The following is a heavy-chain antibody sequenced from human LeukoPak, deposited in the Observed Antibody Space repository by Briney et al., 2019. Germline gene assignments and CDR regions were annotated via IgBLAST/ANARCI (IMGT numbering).Heavy chain of an antibody. J-gene: IGHJ4*02. V-gene: IGHV3-30-3*01. CDR1: GFTVSSNY. Sequence: GALRLSCAASGFTVSSNYMSWVRQAPGKGLEWVAVISYDGSNKYYADSVKGRFTISRDNSKNTLYLQMNSLRAEDTAVYYCAIIAVAATDEVDYWGQGTLVTVSS. D-gene: IGHD6-19*01. CDR3: AIIAVAATDEVDY. CDR2: ISYDGSNK.